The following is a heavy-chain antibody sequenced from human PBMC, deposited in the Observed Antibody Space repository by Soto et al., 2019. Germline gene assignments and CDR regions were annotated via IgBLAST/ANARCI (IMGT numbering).Heavy chain of an antibody. J-gene: IGHJ4*02. CDR3: YAAAGSTPLASFYN. D-gene: IGHD6-13*01. CDR1: GFTFSSYS. V-gene: IGHV3-48*01. CDR2: ISSGGDSI. Sequence: GGSLRLSCAASGFTFSSYSMNWVRQAPGKGLEWLSYISSGGDSIYYADSVKGRFTVSRDNANNALYLQLDSLKAEDTAFYYCYAAAGSTPLASFYNWGQGTLVTVSS.